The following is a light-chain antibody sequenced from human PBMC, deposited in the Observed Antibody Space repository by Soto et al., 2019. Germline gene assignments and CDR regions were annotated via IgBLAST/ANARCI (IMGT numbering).Light chain of an antibody. V-gene: IGKV3-15*01. CDR3: QQYNNWPPLT. Sequence: EIVMTQSPATLSVSPGERATLFYRASQSVSSNLAWYQQKAGQAPRLLIYGTSTRATGIPARFSGSGSGTDFTLTISSLQSEDFAVYYCQQYNNWPPLTFGGGTKVEIK. CDR1: QSVSSN. CDR2: GTS. J-gene: IGKJ4*01.